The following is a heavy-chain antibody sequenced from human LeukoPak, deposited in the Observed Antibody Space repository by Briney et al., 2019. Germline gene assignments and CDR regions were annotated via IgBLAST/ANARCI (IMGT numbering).Heavy chain of an antibody. CDR1: GFSLSTSGVG. Sequence: SGPTLVKPTQTLTLTCTFSGFSLSTSGVGVGWTRQPPGKALEWLALIYWNDDKRYSPSLKSRLTITKDTSKNQVVLTMTNMDPVDTATYYCAHLRGYYDILTGYYYYFDYWGQGTLVTVSS. CDR3: AHLRGYYDILTGYYYYFDY. CDR2: IYWNDDK. D-gene: IGHD3-9*01. J-gene: IGHJ4*02. V-gene: IGHV2-5*01.